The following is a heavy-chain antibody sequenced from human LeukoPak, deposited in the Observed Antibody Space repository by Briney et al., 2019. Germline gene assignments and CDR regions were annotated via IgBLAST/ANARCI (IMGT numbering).Heavy chain of an antibody. CDR2: ISGSGGST. Sequence: GGSLRLSCTASGFTFSSYEMNWVRQAPGKGLEWVSAISGSGGSTYYADSVKGRFTISRDNSKNTLYLQMNSLRAEDTAVYYCAKDEYYDFWSGSDVWGQGTTVTVSS. V-gene: IGHV3-23*01. CDR3: AKDEYYDFWSGSDV. D-gene: IGHD3-3*01. CDR1: GFTFSSYE. J-gene: IGHJ6*02.